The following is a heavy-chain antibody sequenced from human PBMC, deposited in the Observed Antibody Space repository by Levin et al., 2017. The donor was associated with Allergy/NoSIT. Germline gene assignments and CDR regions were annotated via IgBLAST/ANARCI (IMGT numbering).Heavy chain of an antibody. Sequence: AGGSLRLSCAASGFTFSSYAMSWVRQAPGKGLEWVSAISGSGGSTYYADSVKGRFTISRDNSKNTLYLQMNSLRAEDTAVYYCAKGAEGQLAPTDVDYWGQGTLVTVSS. J-gene: IGHJ4*02. CDR1: GFTFSSYA. CDR3: AKGAEGQLAPTDVDY. CDR2: ISGSGGST. V-gene: IGHV3-23*01. D-gene: IGHD6-13*01.